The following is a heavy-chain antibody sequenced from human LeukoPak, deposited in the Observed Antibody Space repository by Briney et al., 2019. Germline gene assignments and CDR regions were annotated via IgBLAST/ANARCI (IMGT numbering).Heavy chain of an antibody. Sequence: SETLSLTCTVSGGSISSSSYYWGWIRQPPGKGLEWIGSIYYSGSTYYNLSLKSRVTISVDTSKNQFSLKLSSVTAADTAVYYCARVGVLVATINYWGQGTLVTVSS. J-gene: IGHJ4*02. V-gene: IGHV4-39*01. D-gene: IGHD5-12*01. CDR3: ARVGVLVATINY. CDR2: IYYSGST. CDR1: GGSISSSSYY.